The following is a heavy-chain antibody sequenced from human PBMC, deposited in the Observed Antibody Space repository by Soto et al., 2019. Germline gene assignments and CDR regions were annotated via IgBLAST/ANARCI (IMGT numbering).Heavy chain of an antibody. CDR1: GYTFTSYD. D-gene: IGHD6-13*01. Sequence: ASVKVSCKASGYTFTSYDINWVRQATGQGLEWMGWMNPNSGNTGYAQKFQGRVTMTRNTSISTAYMELSSLRSEDTAVYYCARNRAAAGSFSYYYGMDVWGQGTTVTVSS. CDR2: MNPNSGNT. CDR3: ARNRAAAGSFSYYYGMDV. V-gene: IGHV1-8*01. J-gene: IGHJ6*02.